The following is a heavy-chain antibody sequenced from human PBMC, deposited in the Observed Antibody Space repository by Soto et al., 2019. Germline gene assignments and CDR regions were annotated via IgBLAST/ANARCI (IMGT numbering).Heavy chain of an antibody. Sequence: GPLRLSCSASGFTFSTYTMSWVRQPPGKGLEWVSAVLQTGSSTFYADSVKGRFTISRDNSKNTLYLQMNNLRAEDTAVYYCAKDFTPDGYWDFDYWGQGTLVTVSS. D-gene: IGHD4-17*01. J-gene: IGHJ4*02. CDR1: GFTFSTYT. CDR3: AKDFTPDGYWDFDY. V-gene: IGHV3-23*01. CDR2: VLQTGSST.